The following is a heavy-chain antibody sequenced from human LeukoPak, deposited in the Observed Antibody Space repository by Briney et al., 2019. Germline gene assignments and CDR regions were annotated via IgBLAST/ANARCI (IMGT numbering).Heavy chain of an antibody. CDR3: ASTNRYCSSTSCLTHY. D-gene: IGHD2-2*01. V-gene: IGHV1-18*01. Sequence: ASVKVSCKACGYSFTSYGISWVRQAPGQGLEWMGWISAYNGNTNYAQKLQGRVTMTTDTSTSTAYMELRSLRSDDTAVYYCASTNRYCSSTSCLTHYWGQGTLVTVSS. CDR1: GYSFTSYG. CDR2: ISAYNGNT. J-gene: IGHJ4*02.